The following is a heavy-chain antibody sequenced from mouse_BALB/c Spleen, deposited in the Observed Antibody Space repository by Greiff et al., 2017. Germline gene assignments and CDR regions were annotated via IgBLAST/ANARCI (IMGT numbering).Heavy chain of an antibody. J-gene: IGHJ2*01. CDR2: IWAGGST. CDR3: ARGGLRRAYYFDY. Sequence: VKLQESGPGLVAPSQSLSITCTVSGFSLTSYGVHWVRQPPGKGLEWLGVIWAGGSTNYNSALMSRLSISKDNSKSQVFLKMNSLQTDDTAMYYCARGGLRRAYYFDYWGQGTTLTVSS. CDR1: GFSLTSYG. V-gene: IGHV2-9*02. D-gene: IGHD2-2*01.